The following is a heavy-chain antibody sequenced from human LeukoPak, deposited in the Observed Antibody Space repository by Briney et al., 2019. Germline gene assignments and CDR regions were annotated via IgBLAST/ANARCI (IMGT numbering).Heavy chain of an antibody. V-gene: IGHV1-18*01. D-gene: IGHD3-9*01. Sequence: GASVKVSCKASGYTFTSYGISWVRQAPGQGLEWMGWISAYNGNTNHAQKLQGRVTMTTDTSTSTAYMELRSLRSDDTAVYYCAREPAYYDILTGYYNSGNFDYWGQGTLVTVSS. CDR2: ISAYNGNT. CDR1: GYTFTSYG. CDR3: AREPAYYDILTGYYNSGNFDY. J-gene: IGHJ4*02.